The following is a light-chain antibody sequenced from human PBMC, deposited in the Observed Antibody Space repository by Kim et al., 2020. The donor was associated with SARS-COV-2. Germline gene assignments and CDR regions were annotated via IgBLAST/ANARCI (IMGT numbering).Light chain of an antibody. J-gene: IGLJ2*01. CDR3: QVWDSRTVT. CDR1: NIGSKN. V-gene: IGLV3-9*01. Sequence: SYELTQPLSVSVALGQTARITCEGNNIGSKNVHWYQQRPGQAPVLVLYMNTNRPAGIPERFSGSNLGGTATLSISSAQVGDEADYYCQVWDSRTVTFGGG. CDR2: MNT.